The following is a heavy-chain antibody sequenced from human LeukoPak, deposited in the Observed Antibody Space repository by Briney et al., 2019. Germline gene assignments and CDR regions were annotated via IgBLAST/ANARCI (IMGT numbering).Heavy chain of an antibody. CDR1: GFIFSDYY. Sequence: NPGGSLRLSCVTSGFIFSDYYMSWIRQAPGKGLEWVGRIKSKIDGGTIDYGAPVKGRFTISRDDSRNTLYLQMNSLKTEDTAVYYCTTRRQDGCWGQGTLVTVS. J-gene: IGHJ4*02. CDR3: TTRRQDGC. D-gene: IGHD6-25*01. CDR2: IKSKIDGGTI. V-gene: IGHV3-15*01.